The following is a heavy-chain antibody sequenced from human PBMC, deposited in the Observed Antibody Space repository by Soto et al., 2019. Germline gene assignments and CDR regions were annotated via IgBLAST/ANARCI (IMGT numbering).Heavy chain of an antibody. Sequence: ASVKISCKASGFAFITYYMHWVRQAPGQGLEWVGTINPSDGDTSYAQKFQGRVTMTRDTSTNTVYMEISSLRSEDTAVYYCARGRYCSSTSCRNYYYYYGMDVWDQGTTVTVS. CDR2: INPSDGDT. J-gene: IGHJ6*02. CDR3: ARGRYCSSTSCRNYYYYYGMDV. D-gene: IGHD2-2*01. CDR1: GFAFITYY. V-gene: IGHV1-46*01.